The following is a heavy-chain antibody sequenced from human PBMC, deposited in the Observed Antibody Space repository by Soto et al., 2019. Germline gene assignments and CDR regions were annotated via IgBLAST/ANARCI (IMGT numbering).Heavy chain of an antibody. V-gene: IGHV4-39*01. D-gene: IGHD2-21*02. CDR1: GGSINSSSYY. CDR3: ARQRTSVVTQAYFDD. CDR2: IYYSGST. Sequence: SETLSLTCTVSGGSINSSSYYSGWIRQSPGKGLEWIGSIYYSGSTYYNPSLKSRVAMSVDTSKNQFSLKLRSVSAADTAVYYCARQRTSVVTQAYFDDWGQGSLVTVSS. J-gene: IGHJ4*02.